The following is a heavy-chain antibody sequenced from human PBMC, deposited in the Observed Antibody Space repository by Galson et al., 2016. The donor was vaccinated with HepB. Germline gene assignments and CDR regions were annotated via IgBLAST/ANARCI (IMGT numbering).Heavy chain of an antibody. J-gene: IGHJ4*02. CDR1: GFTFSDHW. V-gene: IGHV3-74*01. CDR2: IDSRGTGA. Sequence: SLRLSCAVSGFTFSDHWMHWVRQRPGKGLEWVSRIDSRGTGATYADSVKGRFTFTRDNAKNPLYLQRSSLGVEDTAVYYCARAGVLSPTGVYCWGQGTLVTVSS. D-gene: IGHD7-27*01. CDR3: ARAGVLSPTGVYC.